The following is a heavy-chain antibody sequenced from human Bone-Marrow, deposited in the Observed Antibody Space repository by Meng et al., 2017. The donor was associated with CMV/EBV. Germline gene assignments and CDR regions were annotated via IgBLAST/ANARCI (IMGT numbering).Heavy chain of an antibody. V-gene: IGHV3-30*02. D-gene: IGHD6-13*01. J-gene: IGHJ4*02. CDR1: GFTFSSYG. CDR3: AKDYGIAAAGPYYFDY. Sequence: GESLKISCAASGFTFSSYGMHWVRQAPGKGLEWVAFIRYDGSNKYYADSVKGRFTISRDNSKNTLYLQMNSLRAEDTAVYYCAKDYGIAAAGPYYFDYWGQGTLVTVSS. CDR2: IRYDGSNK.